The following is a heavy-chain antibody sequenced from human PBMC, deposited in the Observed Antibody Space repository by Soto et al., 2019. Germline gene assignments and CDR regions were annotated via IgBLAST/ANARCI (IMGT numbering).Heavy chain of an antibody. Sequence: DVQLVESGGVVVQPGGSLRLSCAASGFTFDDYTMHWVRQAPGKGLEWVSLISWDGGSTYYADSVKGRFTISRDNSKNSLYLQMNSLRTEDTALYYCAKDIKRGVLWFGGSKEGHGMDVWGQGTTVTVSS. CDR1: GFTFDDYT. J-gene: IGHJ6*02. V-gene: IGHV3-43*01. D-gene: IGHD3-10*01. CDR3: AKDIKRGVLWFGGSKEGHGMDV. CDR2: ISWDGGST.